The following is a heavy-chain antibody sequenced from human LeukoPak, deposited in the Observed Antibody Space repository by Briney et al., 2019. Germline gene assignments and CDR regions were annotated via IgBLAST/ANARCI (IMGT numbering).Heavy chain of an antibody. CDR1: GFTFSSYW. J-gene: IGHJ4*02. CDR2: INGDGGNI. D-gene: IGHD3-3*01. CDR3: ARDVRVYDFWSGYPH. V-gene: IGHV3-74*01. Sequence: GGSLRLSCVASGFTFSSYWMHWVRQDPRKGLVWVSRINGDGGNINYADSVRGRFTISRDNAKNTLYLQMNSLRAEDTAVYYCARDVRVYDFWSGYPHWGQGTLVTVSS.